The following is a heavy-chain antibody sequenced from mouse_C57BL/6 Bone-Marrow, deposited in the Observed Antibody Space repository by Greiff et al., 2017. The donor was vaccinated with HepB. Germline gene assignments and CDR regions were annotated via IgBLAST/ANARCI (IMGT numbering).Heavy chain of an antibody. CDR2: ISNGGGST. Sequence: EVQRVESGGGLVQPGGSLKLSCAASGFTFSDYYMYWVRQTPEKRLEWVAYISNGGGSTYYPDTVKGRFTISRDNAKNTLYLQMSRLKSEDTAMYYCARHADFAYWGQGTLVTVSA. D-gene: IGHD6-1*01. CDR3: ARHADFAY. J-gene: IGHJ3*01. V-gene: IGHV5-12*01. CDR1: GFTFSDYY.